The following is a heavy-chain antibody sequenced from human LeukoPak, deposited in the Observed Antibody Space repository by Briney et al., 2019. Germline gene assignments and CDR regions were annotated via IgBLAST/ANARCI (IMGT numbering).Heavy chain of an antibody. V-gene: IGHV4-30-4*02. CDR3: ARDSGSSSLGFDYYYYGMDV. CDR2: IYYSGST. CDR1: GGSISSGDYY. Sequence: PSETLSLTCTVSGGSISSGDYYWSWIRQPPGKGLEWIGYIYYSGSTYYNPSLKSRVTISVDTSKNQFSLKLSSVTAADTAVYYCARDSGSSSLGFDYYYYGMDVWGQGTTVTVSS. D-gene: IGHD1-26*01. J-gene: IGHJ6*02.